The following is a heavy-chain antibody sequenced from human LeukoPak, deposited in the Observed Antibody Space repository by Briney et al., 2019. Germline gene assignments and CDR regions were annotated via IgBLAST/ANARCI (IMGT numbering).Heavy chain of an antibody. D-gene: IGHD1-26*01. V-gene: IGHV4-34*01. J-gene: IGHJ4*02. CDR2: INHSGST. CDR3: ARGLLTIRGSYWDFIFDY. CDR1: GGSISSYY. Sequence: SETLSLTCTVSGGSISSYYWSWIRQPPGKGLEWIGEINHSGSTNYNPSLKSRVTISVDTSKNQFSLKLSSVTAADTAVYYCARGLLTIRGSYWDFIFDYWGQGTLVTVSS.